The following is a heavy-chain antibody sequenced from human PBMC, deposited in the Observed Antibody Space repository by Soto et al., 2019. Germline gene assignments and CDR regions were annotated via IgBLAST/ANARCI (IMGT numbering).Heavy chain of an antibody. J-gene: IGHJ4*02. D-gene: IGHD3-3*01. CDR1: GFTFSSYG. CDR3: AKDDLGAYYDFWSGYYGIDY. V-gene: IGHV3-30*18. CDR2: ISYDGSNK. Sequence: PGGSLRLSCAASGFTFSSYGMHWVRQAPGKGLEWVAVISYDGSNKYYADSVKGRFTISRDNSKNTLYLQMNSLRAEDTAVYYCAKDDLGAYYDFWSGYYGIDYWGQGTLVTVSS.